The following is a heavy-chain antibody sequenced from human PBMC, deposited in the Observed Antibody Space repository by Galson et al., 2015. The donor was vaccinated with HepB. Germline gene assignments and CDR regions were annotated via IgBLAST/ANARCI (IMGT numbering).Heavy chain of an antibody. CDR2: IKYDGSEK. Sequence: SLRLSCAVSGFTYSNYWMSWVRQAPGRGLEWVANIKYDGSEKYYVRSVEGRFTVSRDNALNSLYLHMSSLRAEDTAVYYCARGWDIEVTANFDYWGQGALVTVSS. V-gene: IGHV3-7*03. CDR1: GFTYSNYW. J-gene: IGHJ4*02. D-gene: IGHD2-21*02. CDR3: ARGWDIEVTANFDY.